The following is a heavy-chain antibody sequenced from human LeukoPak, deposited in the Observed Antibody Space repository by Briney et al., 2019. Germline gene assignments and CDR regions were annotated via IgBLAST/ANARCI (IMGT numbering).Heavy chain of an antibody. CDR1: GFTFTNYW. Sequence: GGSLRLSCAASGFTFTNYWMSWVRQAPGKGLELVANIKQDRSEKYYVDSVKGRFTISRDNAKNSLYLQMNSLRAEDTAVYYCARDADEGFDYWGQGTLVTVSS. J-gene: IGHJ4*02. CDR2: IKQDRSEK. CDR3: ARDADEGFDY. V-gene: IGHV3-7*01.